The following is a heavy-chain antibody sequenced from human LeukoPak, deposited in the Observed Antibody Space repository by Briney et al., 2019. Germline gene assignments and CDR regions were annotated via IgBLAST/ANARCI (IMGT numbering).Heavy chain of an antibody. J-gene: IGHJ6*03. V-gene: IGHV4-59*01. D-gene: IGHD2-15*01. CDR3: ARVFCSGGSCYDQGIYYYYMDV. CDR2: IYYSGST. CDR1: GGSISSYY. Sequence: SETLSLTGTVSGGSISSYYWSWIRQPPGKGLEWIGYIYYSGSTNYNPSLKSRVTISVDTSKNQFSLKLSSVTAADTAVYYCARVFCSGGSCYDQGIYYYYMDVWGKGTTVTVSS.